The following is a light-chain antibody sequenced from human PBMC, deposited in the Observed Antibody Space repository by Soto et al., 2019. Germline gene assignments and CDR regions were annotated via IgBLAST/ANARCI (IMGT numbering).Light chain of an antibody. J-gene: IGKJ1*01. CDR3: QQYNSYQWT. CDR1: QSISTW. Sequence: DVKMSQSASALSASIGDRVTITCRASQSISTWLAWYQQKPGKAPKVLIYEASKLESGVPSRFSGSGSGTEFTLTISTLQPDDVATYYCQQYNSYQWTFGQGTKV. V-gene: IGKV1-5*01. CDR2: EAS.